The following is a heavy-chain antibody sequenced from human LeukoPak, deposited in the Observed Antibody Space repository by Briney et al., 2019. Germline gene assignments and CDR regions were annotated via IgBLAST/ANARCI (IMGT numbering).Heavy chain of an antibody. J-gene: IGHJ4*02. CDR2: ISSSSNTI. V-gene: IGHV3-48*01. D-gene: IGHD4-17*01. CDR3: ARWAAVTDAIDY. Sequence: GGSLRLSCAASGFTFRSHSMNWVRQAPGKGLEWISYISSSSNTIYYRDSVEGRFTISRDNAKNSLYLQMNSLRAEDTAVYYCARWAAVTDAIDYWGQGTLVTVSS. CDR1: GFTFRSHS.